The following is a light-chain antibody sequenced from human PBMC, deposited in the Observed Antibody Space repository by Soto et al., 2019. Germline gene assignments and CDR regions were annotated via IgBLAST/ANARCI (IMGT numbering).Light chain of an antibody. Sequence: ESVLTQSPGTLSLSPGESATLSCRASPSVSSNYLAWYQQKPGQAPRLLIYGASTRATGIPDRFSGSGSGTDFTLTISRLEPEDSAVYYCQQYGSSPTWTFGQGTKVDIK. CDR1: PSVSSNY. CDR2: GAS. V-gene: IGKV3-20*01. CDR3: QQYGSSPTWT. J-gene: IGKJ1*01.